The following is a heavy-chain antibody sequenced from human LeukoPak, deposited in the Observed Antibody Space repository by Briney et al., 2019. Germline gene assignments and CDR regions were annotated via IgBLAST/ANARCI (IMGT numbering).Heavy chain of an antibody. CDR1: GFTFSSYA. CDR3: ASRTKDTYYDFWSGDV. V-gene: IGHV4-38-2*01. D-gene: IGHD3-3*01. Sequence: PGGSLRLSCAASGFTFSSYAMSWVRQPPGKGLEWIESIYYSGSTYYNPSLKSRVTISVDTSKNQFSLKLSSVTAADTAVYYCASRTKDTYYDFWSGDVWGKGTTVTVSS. CDR2: IYYSGST. J-gene: IGHJ6*04.